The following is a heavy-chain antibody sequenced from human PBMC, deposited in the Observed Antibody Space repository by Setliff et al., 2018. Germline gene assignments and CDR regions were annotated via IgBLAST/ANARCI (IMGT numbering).Heavy chain of an antibody. CDR3: AREPWQQLVVDY. CDR1: GFTFSNYG. V-gene: IGHV3-30*02. CDR2: IQHDGREK. J-gene: IGHJ4*02. Sequence: GGSLRLSCVASGFTFSNYGMHWVRQAPGKGLEWVTYIQHDGREKNYADSVKGRFTISRDNVRSSLFLQMNSLRVEDTAVYYCAREPWQQLVVDYWGQGTLVTVSS. D-gene: IGHD6-13*01.